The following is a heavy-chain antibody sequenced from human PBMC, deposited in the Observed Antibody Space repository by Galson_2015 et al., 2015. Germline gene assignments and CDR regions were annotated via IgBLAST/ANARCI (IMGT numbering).Heavy chain of an antibody. J-gene: IGHJ6*03. CDR3: ARTPNFWSGFYMDV. V-gene: IGHV3-48*03. D-gene: IGHD3-3*01. CDR1: GFTFNTFE. CDR2: ISSSGSTV. Sequence: SLRLSCAASGFTFNTFEINWVRQAPGKGLEWVSYISSSGSTVNYADSVKGRFTISRDNAKNSLYLQTNSLRAEDTAIYYCARTPNFWSGFYMDVWGKGTTVTVSS.